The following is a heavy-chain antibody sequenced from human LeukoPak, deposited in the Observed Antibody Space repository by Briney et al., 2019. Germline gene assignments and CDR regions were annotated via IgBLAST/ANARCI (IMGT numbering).Heavy chain of an antibody. V-gene: IGHV1-69*13. CDR3: ARDRGYCSGGSCRSFDY. D-gene: IGHD2-15*01. CDR1: GGTFSSYA. J-gene: IGHJ4*02. Sequence: SVKVSCKASGGTFSSYAISWVRQAPGQGLEWMGGIIPIFGTANYAQKFQGRVTITADESTSTAYMELSSLRSEDTAVYYCARDRGYCSGGSCRSFDYWGQGTLVTVFS. CDR2: IIPIFGTA.